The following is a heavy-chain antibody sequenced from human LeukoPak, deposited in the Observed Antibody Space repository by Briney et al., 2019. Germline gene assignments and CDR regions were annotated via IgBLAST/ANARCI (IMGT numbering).Heavy chain of an antibody. V-gene: IGHV1-69*13. D-gene: IGHD6-6*01. CDR1: GYTLTELS. CDR3: ARDLGWSIAAPG. J-gene: IGHJ4*02. Sequence: SVKVSCKVSGYTLTELSLHWVRQAPGKGLEWMGGIIPIFGTANYAQKFQGRVTITADESTSTAYMELSSLRSEDTAVYYCARDLGWSIAAPGWGQGTLVTVSS. CDR2: IIPIFGTA.